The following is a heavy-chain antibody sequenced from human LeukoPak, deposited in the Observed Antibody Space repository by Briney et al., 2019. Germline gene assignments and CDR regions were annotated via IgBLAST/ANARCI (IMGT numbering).Heavy chain of an antibody. V-gene: IGHV3-23*01. CDR3: AKARLRQVGAPPYLDY. CDR1: GFTFSSYA. J-gene: IGHJ4*02. CDR2: ISGSGGST. D-gene: IGHD1-26*01. Sequence: GGSLRLSCAASGFTFSSYAMSWVRQAPGKGLEWVSAISGSGGSTYYADSVKGRFTISRDNSKNTLYLQMNSLRAEDTAVYYCAKARLRQVGAPPYLDYWGQGTLVTVSS.